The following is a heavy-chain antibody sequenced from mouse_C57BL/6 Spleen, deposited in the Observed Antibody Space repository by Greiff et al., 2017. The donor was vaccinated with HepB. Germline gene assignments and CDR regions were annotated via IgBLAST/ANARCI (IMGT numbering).Heavy chain of an antibody. CDR3: ATRGYGYDDFFDY. CDR2: IYPGDGDT. Sequence: VQLQQSGPELVKPGASVKISCKASGYAFSSSWMNWVKQRPGKGLEWIGRIYPGDGDTNYNGKFKGKATLTADKSSSTAYMQLSSLTSEDSAVYFCATRGYGYDDFFDYWGQGTTLTVSS. V-gene: IGHV1-82*01. D-gene: IGHD2-2*01. CDR1: GYAFSSSW. J-gene: IGHJ2*01.